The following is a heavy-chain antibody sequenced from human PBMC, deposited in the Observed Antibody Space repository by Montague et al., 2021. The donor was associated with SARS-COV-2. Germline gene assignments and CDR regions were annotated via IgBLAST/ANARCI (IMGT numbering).Heavy chain of an antibody. Sequence: SETLSLTCTVSGVVELRRRSEEHTSELQSPMYLVCRLRLEKKENNYYNPSLKSRVTISVDTSKNQFSLKVRSVTAADTAVYYCARQRVSGSSWFDSWGQGALV. D-gene: IGHD5/OR15-5a*01. CDR1: GVVELRRRSE. CDR2: LEKKENN. J-gene: IGHJ5*01. CDR3: ARQRVSGSSWFDS. V-gene: IGHV4-39*01.